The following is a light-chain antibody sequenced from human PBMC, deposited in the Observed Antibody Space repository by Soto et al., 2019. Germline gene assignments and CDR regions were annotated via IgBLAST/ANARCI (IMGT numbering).Light chain of an antibody. Sequence: QSALTHPASVSGSPGQSITISRTGTSIDVGGYNYVSWYQQHPGKAPKLMIYDVSNRPSGVSNRFSGSKSGNTASLTISGLQAEDEAGYYCSSYTSRSTTVFGTGTKVTVL. CDR3: SSYTSRSTTV. J-gene: IGLJ1*01. CDR2: DVS. V-gene: IGLV2-14*01. CDR1: SIDVGGYNY.